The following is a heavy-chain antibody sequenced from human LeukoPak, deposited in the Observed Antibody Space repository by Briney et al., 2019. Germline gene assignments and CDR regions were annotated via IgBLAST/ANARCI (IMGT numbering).Heavy chain of an antibody. CDR2: ISSDGATQ. CDR3: AKGCLGGGNCFFFQH. J-gene: IGHJ1*01. D-gene: IGHD2-15*01. CDR1: GFTFDNYG. Sequence: GGSLRLSCAASGFTFDNYGMHWVRQAPGKGLEWVADISSDGATQYYADSVKGGFTISRDNSKNTLNLQMNSLRPGDTAVYYCAKGCLGGGNCFFFQHWGQGTLVTVSS. V-gene: IGHV3-30*18.